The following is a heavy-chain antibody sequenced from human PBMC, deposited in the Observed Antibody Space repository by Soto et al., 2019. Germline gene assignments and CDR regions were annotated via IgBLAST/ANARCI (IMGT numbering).Heavy chain of an antibody. J-gene: IGHJ6*02. CDR2: IIPIFGTA. CDR1: GGTFSSYV. Sequence: SVKVSCKASGGTFSSYVISWVRQAPGQGLEWMGGIIPIFGTANYAQKFQGRVTITADESTSTAYMELSSLRSEDTAVYYCARDWKQQLVRPYYYYGMDVWGQGTTVTVSS. CDR3: ARDWKQQLVRPYYYYGMDV. V-gene: IGHV1-69*13. D-gene: IGHD6-13*01.